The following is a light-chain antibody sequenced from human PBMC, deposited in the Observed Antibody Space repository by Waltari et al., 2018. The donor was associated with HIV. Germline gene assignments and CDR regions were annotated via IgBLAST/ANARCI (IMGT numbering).Light chain of an antibody. V-gene: IGKV3-20*01. Sequence: EVVLTQSPGTLSLSPGERATLSCRASQSVGNNYLAWYQQKPGQAPRLLVYGASSRATDIPDRFSGSGSGTEFTLTIRRLEPEDIAVYYCQQYGGSLTFGGGTKVEI. CDR2: GAS. CDR1: QSVGNNY. CDR3: QQYGGSLT. J-gene: IGKJ4*01.